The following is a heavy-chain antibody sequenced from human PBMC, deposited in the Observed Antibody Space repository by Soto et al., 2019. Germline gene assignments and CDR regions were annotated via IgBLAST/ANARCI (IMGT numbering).Heavy chain of an antibody. CDR2: IYYSGST. D-gene: IGHD3-22*01. V-gene: IGHV4-31*02. CDR3: ARDPRSGYDSSGYYYTGAFDI. Sequence: SEDLSLTWTFSGDSLSRGKIPVGRIRQPPGKGLEWIGYIYYSGSTYYNPSLKSRVTISVDTSKNQFSLKLSSVTAADTAVYYCARDPRSGYDSSGYYYTGAFDIWGQGTMVTGSS. CDR1: GDSLSRGKIP. J-gene: IGHJ3*02.